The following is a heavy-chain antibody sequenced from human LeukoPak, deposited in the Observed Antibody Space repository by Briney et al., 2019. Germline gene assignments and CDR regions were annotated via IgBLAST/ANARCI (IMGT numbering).Heavy chain of an antibody. CDR2: IYYSGST. J-gene: IGHJ4*02. D-gene: IGHD5-18*01. V-gene: IGHV4-59*01. Sequence: SETLSLTCTVSGGSISSYYWSWIRQPPGKGLEWIGYIYYSGSTNYNPSLKSRVTISVDTSKNQFSLKLSSVTAADTAVYYCARSTRGYSYGDFDYWGQGTLVTVSS. CDR1: GGSISSYY. CDR3: ARSTRGYSYGDFDY.